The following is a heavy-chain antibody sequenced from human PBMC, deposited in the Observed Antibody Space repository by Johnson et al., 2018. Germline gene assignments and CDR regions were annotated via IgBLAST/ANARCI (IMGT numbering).Heavy chain of an antibody. J-gene: IGHJ6*03. Sequence: VQLVQSGGALVQPGRSLRLACTASGFIFGDYGMSWFRQAPGKGLEWVSFIRRNGYGVTREYAASVKGRFIIARDDSTRIGYLQMNSMRTDDTAVFYCTREVVWGHYWYSYYYMDFLWKGITVTFSS. CDR3: TREVVWGHYWYSYYYMDF. CDR2: IRRNGYGVTR. CDR1: GFIFGDYG. V-gene: IGHV3-49*03. D-gene: IGHD3-16*01.